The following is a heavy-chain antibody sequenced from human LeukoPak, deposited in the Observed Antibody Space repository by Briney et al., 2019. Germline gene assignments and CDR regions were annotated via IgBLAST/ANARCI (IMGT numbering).Heavy chain of an antibody. D-gene: IGHD6-6*01. CDR1: GYTFTYYY. V-gene: IGHV1-46*01. J-gene: IGHJ3*02. CDR3: ARSGEFSTSSDI. CDR2: INSSGGST. Sequence: ASVKFSCKASGYTFTYYYMHWVRQAPGQGLEWMGIINSSGGSTTYAQKFQGRVTMTRDTSTSTVYMEMSSLRSEDTAVYYCARSGEFSTSSDIWGQGTMVTVSS.